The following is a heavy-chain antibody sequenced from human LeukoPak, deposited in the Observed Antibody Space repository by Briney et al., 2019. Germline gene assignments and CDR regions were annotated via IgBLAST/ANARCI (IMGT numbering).Heavy chain of an antibody. V-gene: IGHV3-7*04. CDR3: ARADYYDGSGSFGDY. D-gene: IGHD3-22*01. CDR1: GFTFTSYW. J-gene: IGHJ4*02. Sequence: PGEPLRLSCAASGFTFTSYWMSWVRQAPGKGLEWVANIDQDGSEKYYVDSVKGRFTISRDNARNSLYLHMTSLRAEDTAFYYCARADYYDGSGSFGDYWGQGTLVTVSS. CDR2: IDQDGSEK.